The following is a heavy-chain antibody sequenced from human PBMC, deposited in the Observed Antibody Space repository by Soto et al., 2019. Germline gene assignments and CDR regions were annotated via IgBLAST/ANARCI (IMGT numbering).Heavy chain of an antibody. CDR3: AKGGRQWLVTSDFNF. D-gene: IGHD6-19*01. J-gene: IGHJ4*02. CDR1: GFTFSDYD. V-gene: IGHV3-30*18. Sequence: VQLVESGGDVVQPGRSLRLSCAASGFTFSDYDMHWVRQAPGKGLEWVAVVSHDGRNTHYANSVKGRFTISRDSSKNTVSREMSSLRAEDTAVYYCAKGGRQWLVTSDFNFWGQGALVTVSS. CDR2: VSHDGRNT.